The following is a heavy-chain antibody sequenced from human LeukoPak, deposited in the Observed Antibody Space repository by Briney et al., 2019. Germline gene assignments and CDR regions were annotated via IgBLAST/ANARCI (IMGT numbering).Heavy chain of an antibody. J-gene: IGHJ1*01. CDR2: INPSGGSA. CDR1: GYTFTSYY. D-gene: IGHD6-19*01. CDR3: ARGYSSGWYTAEYFQH. V-gene: IGHV1-46*01. Sequence: ASVKVSCKASGYTFTSYYMHWVRQAPEQGLEWMGIINPSGGSASYAQKLQGGVTMSRDTSTSTVYMELSSLRTEDTAVYYCARGYSSGWYTAEYFQHWGQGTLVTVSS.